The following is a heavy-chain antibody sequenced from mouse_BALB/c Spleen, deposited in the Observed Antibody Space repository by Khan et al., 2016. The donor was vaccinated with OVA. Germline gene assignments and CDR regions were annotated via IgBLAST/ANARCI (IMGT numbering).Heavy chain of an antibody. CDR3: VRNYGSDY. CDR2: IDPSDGYT. D-gene: IGHD1-1*01. CDR1: GYTFTNYW. J-gene: IGHJ2*01. Sequence: QVQLKQSGVEIAEPGASVKLSCQASGYTFTNYWIHWVKQRPGQGLEWIGEIDPSDGYTKYNQKFRGKATLTVDNSSSTAYMQLSSLTSEDSAVYYCVRNYGSDYWGQGTTLIVSS. V-gene: IGHV1-69*02.